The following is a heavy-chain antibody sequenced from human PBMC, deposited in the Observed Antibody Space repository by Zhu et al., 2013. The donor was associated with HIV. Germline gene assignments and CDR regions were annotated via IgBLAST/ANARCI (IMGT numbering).Heavy chain of an antibody. Sequence: VQLVESGGGLVQPGGSLRLSCTASGFIFSTYWMHWVRQAPGKGLVWVARLDIDGNYISYADSVKGRFTISRDNAKNTLYLEMNTLRADDTAVYYCTGSKDGYCSDGKCYSSYYGMEVWGQGTAVTVSS. J-gene: IGHJ6*02. CDR3: TGSKDGYCSDGKCYSSYYGMEV. CDR1: GFIFSTYW. D-gene: IGHD2-15*01. V-gene: IGHV3-74*01. CDR2: LDIDGNYI.